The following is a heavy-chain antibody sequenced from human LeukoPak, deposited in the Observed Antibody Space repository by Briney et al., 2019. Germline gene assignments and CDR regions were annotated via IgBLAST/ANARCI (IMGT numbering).Heavy chain of an antibody. J-gene: IGHJ6*02. D-gene: IGHD2-2*01. CDR1: GFSLNDYG. CDR2: ISWDSGTI. V-gene: IGHV3-9*01. CDR3: ARERRTSSSYYYYGMDV. Sequence: GGSLRLSCAASGFSLNDYGMHWVRRAPGKGLEWVSSISWDSGTIGYADSVKGRFTISRDNAKNSLYLQMNSLRAEDTAVYYCARERRTSSSYYYYGMDVWGQGTTVTVSS.